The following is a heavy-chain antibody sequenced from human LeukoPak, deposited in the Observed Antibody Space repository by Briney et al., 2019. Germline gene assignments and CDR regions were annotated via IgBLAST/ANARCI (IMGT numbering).Heavy chain of an antibody. D-gene: IGHD2-8*02. V-gene: IGHV3-30*02. Sequence: GGSLRLSCAASGFPFSTYGMHWVRQAPGKGLEWVAFIRNDGSNKYYADSVKGRFTISRDNSKNTLYLQMNSLRPDDTAVYYCAKITGGGYYYMDVWGKGTTVTVSS. CDR3: AKITGGGYYYMDV. CDR2: IRNDGSNK. J-gene: IGHJ6*03. CDR1: GFPFSTYG.